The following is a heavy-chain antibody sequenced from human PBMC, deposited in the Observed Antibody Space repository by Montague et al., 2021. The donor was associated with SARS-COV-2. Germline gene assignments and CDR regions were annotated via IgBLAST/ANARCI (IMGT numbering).Heavy chain of an antibody. J-gene: IGHJ5*02. V-gene: IGHV2-5*02. CDR1: GFSLSSTGVG. CDR3: ARNGVEPRGSGRYYSGNWLDP. D-gene: IGHD3-10*01. Sequence: VKPTQTLTLTCTFSGFSLSSTGVGVGWIRQPPGKALEWLALIYWDDDKRYSPSLRNRVTITKDTSKRQVVLTVTDMDPVDTATYYCARNGVEPRGSGRYYSGNWLDPWGQGTLVTVSS. CDR2: IYWDDDK.